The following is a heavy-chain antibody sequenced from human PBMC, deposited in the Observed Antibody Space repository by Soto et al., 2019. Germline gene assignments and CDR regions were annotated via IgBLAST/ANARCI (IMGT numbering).Heavy chain of an antibody. CDR1: GFTFSSYA. D-gene: IGHD4-17*01. CDR2: ISHSGSRT. Sequence: GGSLRLSCAASGFTFSSYAMSWVRQAPGKGLEWVLSISHSGSRTYSVDSVKGRFTISRDNAENSVYLQMHSLRAEDTAVYFCAKGYGYYFDSWGQGTLVTVSS. J-gene: IGHJ4*02. V-gene: IGHV3-7*03. CDR3: AKGYGYYFDS.